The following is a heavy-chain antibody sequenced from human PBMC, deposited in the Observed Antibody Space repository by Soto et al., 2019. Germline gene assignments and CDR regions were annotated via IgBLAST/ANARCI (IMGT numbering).Heavy chain of an antibody. J-gene: IGHJ2*01. Sequence: EVQLLESGGGLVQPGGSLRLSCAASGFTFSSYAMSWVRQAPGKGLEWVSAISGSGGSTYYADSVKGRFTISRDNSKNTLYLQMNSLRAEDTAVYYCAKVAYYDSSGYPYWYFDLWGRGTLVTVSS. V-gene: IGHV3-23*01. CDR2: ISGSGGST. D-gene: IGHD3-22*01. CDR3: AKVAYYDSSGYPYWYFDL. CDR1: GFTFSSYA.